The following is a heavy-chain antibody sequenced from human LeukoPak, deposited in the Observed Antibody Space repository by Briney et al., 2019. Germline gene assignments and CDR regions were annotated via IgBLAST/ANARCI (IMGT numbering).Heavy chain of an antibody. V-gene: IGHV1-2*02. Sequence: GASVKVSCKASGYTFTGYYMHWVRQAPGQGLEWMGWINPNSGGTNYAQKFQGRVTITRDTSISTAYMELSSLRSEDTAVYYCARGWFGDHGWFDPWGQGTLVTVSS. D-gene: IGHD3-10*01. CDR1: GYTFTGYY. CDR2: INPNSGGT. J-gene: IGHJ5*02. CDR3: ARGWFGDHGWFDP.